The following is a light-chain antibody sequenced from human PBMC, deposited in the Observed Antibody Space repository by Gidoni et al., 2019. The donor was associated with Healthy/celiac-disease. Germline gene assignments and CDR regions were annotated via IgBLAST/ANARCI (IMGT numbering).Light chain of an antibody. J-gene: IGLJ2*01. V-gene: IGLV3-1*01. Sequence: SYELTQPPSVSVSPGQTASITCSGDKLGDQYACWYQQKPGQSPVLVIYQDSKLPSGIPERFSGSNSGNTATLTISGTQAMDEADYYCQAWDSSTGVVFGGGTKLTVL. CDR3: QAWDSSTGVV. CDR1: KLGDQY. CDR2: QDS.